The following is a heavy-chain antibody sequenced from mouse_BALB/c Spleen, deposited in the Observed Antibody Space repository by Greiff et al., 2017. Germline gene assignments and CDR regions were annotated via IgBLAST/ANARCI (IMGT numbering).Heavy chain of an antibody. J-gene: IGHJ2*01. Sequence: VQLKESGTVLARPGASVKMSCKASGYTFTSYWMHWVKQRPGQGLEWIGAIYPGNSDTSYNQKFKGKAKLTAVTSTSTAYMELSSLTNEDSAVYYCTRDNYYGSSYYFDYWGQGTTLTVSS. CDR1: GYTFTSYW. V-gene: IGHV1-5*01. D-gene: IGHD1-1*01. CDR2: IYPGNSDT. CDR3: TRDNYYGSSYYFDY.